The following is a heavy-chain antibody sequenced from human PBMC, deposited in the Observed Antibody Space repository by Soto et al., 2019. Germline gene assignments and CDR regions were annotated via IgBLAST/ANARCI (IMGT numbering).Heavy chain of an antibody. V-gene: IGHV1-69*05. CDR2: IVPIVDTS. CDR3: ASESYGGEFDY. J-gene: IGHJ4*02. CDR1: GGTFSSYA. D-gene: IGHD4-17*01. Sequence: SVKVSCKTSGGTFSSYAISWVRQAPGQGLEWMGGIVPIVDTSTYAQKFQGRVTITRDTSASTTYMELSSLRSEDTAVYYCASESYGGEFDYWGQGTLVTVSS.